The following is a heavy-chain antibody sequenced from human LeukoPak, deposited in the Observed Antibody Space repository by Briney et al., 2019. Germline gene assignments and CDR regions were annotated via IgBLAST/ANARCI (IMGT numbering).Heavy chain of an antibody. Sequence: SVKVSCKASGGTFSSYAISWVRQAPGQGLEWMGRIIPILGIANYAQKFQGGVTITADKSTSTAYMELSSLRSEDTAVYYCASELQKLSSGWYKDYWGQGTLVTVSS. CDR1: GGTFSSYA. V-gene: IGHV1-69*04. CDR2: IIPILGIA. D-gene: IGHD6-19*01. CDR3: ASELQKLSSGWYKDY. J-gene: IGHJ4*02.